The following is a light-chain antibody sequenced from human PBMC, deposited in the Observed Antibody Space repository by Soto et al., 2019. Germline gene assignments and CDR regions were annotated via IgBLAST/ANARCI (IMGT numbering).Light chain of an antibody. CDR3: QQLNNFVT. CDR1: QTVSSY. J-gene: IGKJ3*01. CDR2: DAS. Sequence: DIQLTQSPSFLSASVGDRVTITCRASQTVSSYLVWYQQKPGKAPKVLITDASTLQSGVPSRFGGSGFGTEFTLTIRGLQPEDVATYYCQQLNNFVTFGPGTKVNI. V-gene: IGKV1-9*01.